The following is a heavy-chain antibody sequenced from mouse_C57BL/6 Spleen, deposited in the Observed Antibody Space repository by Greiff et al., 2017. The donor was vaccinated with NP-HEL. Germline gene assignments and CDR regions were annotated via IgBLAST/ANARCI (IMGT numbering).Heavy chain of an antibody. CDR1: GYSITSGYY. CDR3: ARWSYGNYWAMDY. CDR2: ISYDGSN. V-gene: IGHV3-6*01. Sequence: EVKLMESGPGLVKPSQSLSLTCSVTGYSITSGYYWNWIRQFPGNKLEWMGYISYDGSNNYNPSLKNRISITRDTSKNQFFLKLNSVTTEDTATYYCARWSYGNYWAMDYWGLGTSVTVSS. D-gene: IGHD2-1*01. J-gene: IGHJ4*01.